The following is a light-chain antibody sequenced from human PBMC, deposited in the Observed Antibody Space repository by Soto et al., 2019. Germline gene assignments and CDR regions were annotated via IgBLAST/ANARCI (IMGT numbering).Light chain of an antibody. CDR3: QHYGVSPRFT. J-gene: IGKJ3*01. CDR1: QTINSNY. V-gene: IGKV3-20*01. Sequence: EIVLTQSPGTLSLSPGERATLACRTSQTINSNYLAWYQQKVGQAPRLRIHGASSRATVIPDRFSGSESGTDYPLTISKLEPEDFAVDYSQHYGVSPRFTFGPGTKVDI. CDR2: GAS.